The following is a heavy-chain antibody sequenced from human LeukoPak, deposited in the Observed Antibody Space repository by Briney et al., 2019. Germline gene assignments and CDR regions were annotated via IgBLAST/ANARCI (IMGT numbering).Heavy chain of an antibody. J-gene: IGHJ5*02. CDR1: GYTFTSYY. Sequence: ASVKVSCKASGYTFTSYYMHWVRQAPGQGLEWMGRINPNSGGTNYAQKFQGRVTMTRDTSISTAYMELSRLRSDDTAVYYCARGHYCSGGSCYSPRFDPWGQGTLVTVSS. CDR3: ARGHYCSGGSCYSPRFDP. D-gene: IGHD2-15*01. CDR2: INPNSGGT. V-gene: IGHV1-2*06.